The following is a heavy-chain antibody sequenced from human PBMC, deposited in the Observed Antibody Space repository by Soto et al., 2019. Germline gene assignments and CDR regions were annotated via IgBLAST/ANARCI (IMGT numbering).Heavy chain of an antibody. CDR1: GFALSNNR. Sequence: EVRLVETGGGLIQPGGSLRLSCVVSGFALSNNRMPWVRQVPGQGLEWVSDLYFYGSANYADSVRGRFTISKDDSKNTLYLQMNNVRADDTAVYYCARVGTSESFFDYWGQGTLVTVSP. J-gene: IGHJ4*02. D-gene: IGHD7-27*01. CDR3: ARVGTSESFFDY. CDR2: LYFYGSA. V-gene: IGHV3-53*02.